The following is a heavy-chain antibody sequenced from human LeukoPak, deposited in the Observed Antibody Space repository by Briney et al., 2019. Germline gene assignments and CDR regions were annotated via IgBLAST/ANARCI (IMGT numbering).Heavy chain of an antibody. D-gene: IGHD1-26*01. J-gene: IGHJ5*02. CDR3: ARGWELHTNWFDP. Sequence: ASVKVSCKTSGYAFTGYYMHWVRQAPGQGLEWMGWINPNSGGTNYAQKFQGRVTMTRDTSISTAYMELSRLRSDDTAVYYCARGWELHTNWFDPWGQGTLATVSS. CDR1: GYAFTGYY. V-gene: IGHV1-2*02. CDR2: INPNSGGT.